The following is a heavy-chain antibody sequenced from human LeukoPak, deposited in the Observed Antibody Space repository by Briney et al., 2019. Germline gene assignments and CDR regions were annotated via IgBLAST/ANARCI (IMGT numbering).Heavy chain of an antibody. CDR3: ASSYQALWGYYGMDV. D-gene: IGHD2-21*01. CDR1: GGSFSGYY. CDR2: INHSGST. V-gene: IGHV4-34*01. J-gene: IGHJ6*02. Sequence: ASETLSLTCAVYGGSFSGYYWSWIRQPPGKGLEWIGEINHSGSTNYNPSLKSRVTISVDTSKNQFSLKLSSVTAADTAVYYCASSYQALWGYYGMDVWGQGTTVTVSS.